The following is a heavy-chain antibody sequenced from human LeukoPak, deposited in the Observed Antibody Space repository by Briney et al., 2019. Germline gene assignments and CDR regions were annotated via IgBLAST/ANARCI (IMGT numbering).Heavy chain of an antibody. CDR3: ARDRHGSGTYNYYGMDV. D-gene: IGHD3-10*01. CDR2: INPSGGST. V-gene: IGHV1-46*01. CDR1: GYTFTTYY. Sequence: ASVKVSCKASGYTFTTYYMHWVRQAPGQGLEWMGIINPSGGSTTYAQKFQGRVTITRDTSTSTVYMEVSSLRSEDTAVYYCARDRHGSGTYNYYGMDVWGQGTTVTVSS. J-gene: IGHJ6*02.